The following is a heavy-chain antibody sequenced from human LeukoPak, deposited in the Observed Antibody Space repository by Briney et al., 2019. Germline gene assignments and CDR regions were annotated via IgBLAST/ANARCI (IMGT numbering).Heavy chain of an antibody. J-gene: IGHJ4*02. D-gene: IGHD6-13*01. CDR2: IYYSGST. CDR1: GGSISPYY. CDR3: ARGRSSSWYNFDY. Sequence: PSETLSLTCTVSGGSISPYYWSWLRQPPGKELEWIGYIYYSGSTNYNPSLKSRVTISVDTSKNHFSLNLTSVTAAGTAVYYCARGRSSSWYNFDYWGQGSLVTVSS. V-gene: IGHV4-59*01.